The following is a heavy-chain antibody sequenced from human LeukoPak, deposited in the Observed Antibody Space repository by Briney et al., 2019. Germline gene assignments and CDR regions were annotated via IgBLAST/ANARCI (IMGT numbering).Heavy chain of an antibody. CDR1: GFTFSSCA. CDR3: ATTIPYTSASSSFDY. Sequence: GGSLRLSCAASGFTFSSCAMHWVRQAPGKGLEWVAIVSYDGVNKYYAGSVKGRFTISRDNSKSTLYLQMNSLGGEDTAVYYCATTIPYTSASSSFDYWGLGTPVTVSS. J-gene: IGHJ4*02. V-gene: IGHV3-30*04. CDR2: VSYDGVNK. D-gene: IGHD6-19*01.